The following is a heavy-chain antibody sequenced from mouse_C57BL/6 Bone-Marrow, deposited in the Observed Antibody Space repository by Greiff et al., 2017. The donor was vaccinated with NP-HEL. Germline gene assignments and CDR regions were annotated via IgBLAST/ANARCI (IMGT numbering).Heavy chain of an antibody. D-gene: IGHD2-3*01. V-gene: IGHV1-26*01. CDR2: INPNNGGT. J-gene: IGHJ2*01. Sequence: VQLQQSGPELVKPGASVKISCKASGYTFTDYYMNWVKQSHGKSLEWIGDINPNNGGTSYNQKFKGKATLTVDKSSSTAYMELRSLTSEDSAVYYCAIPLDGYYFDYWGQGTTLTVAS. CDR3: AIPLDGYYFDY. CDR1: GYTFTDYY.